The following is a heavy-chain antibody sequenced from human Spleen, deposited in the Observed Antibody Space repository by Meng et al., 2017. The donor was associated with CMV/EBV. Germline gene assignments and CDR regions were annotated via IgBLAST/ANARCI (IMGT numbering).Heavy chain of an antibody. D-gene: IGHD1-1*01. CDR2: ISSASSHI. Sequence: GESLKISCVVSGFTFNKFWMTWVRQAPGKGLEWVSSISSASSHIYYADSVKGRFTISRHNAENSLFLQMNSLRVEDTAVYYCARLDEPFYNYGMDVWGQGATVTVSS. J-gene: IGHJ6*02. V-gene: IGHV3-21*01. CDR1: GFTFNKFW. CDR3: ARLDEPFYNYGMDV.